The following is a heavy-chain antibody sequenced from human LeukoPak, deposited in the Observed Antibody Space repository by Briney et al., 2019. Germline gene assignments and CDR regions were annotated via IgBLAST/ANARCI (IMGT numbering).Heavy chain of an antibody. Sequence: ASVKVSCKASGYTFTNYGISWVRQAPGQGLEWMGWISAYNGNTNYAQKLQGRVTMTTDTSTSTAYMELRSLRSDDAAVYYCARDRIDGGSRILDYWGQGTLVTVSS. V-gene: IGHV1-18*01. CDR3: ARDRIDGGSRILDY. CDR1: GYTFTNYG. J-gene: IGHJ4*02. D-gene: IGHD3-10*01. CDR2: ISAYNGNT.